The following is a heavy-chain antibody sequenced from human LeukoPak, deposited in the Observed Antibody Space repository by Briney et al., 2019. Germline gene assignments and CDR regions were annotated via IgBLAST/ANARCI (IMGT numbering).Heavy chain of an antibody. J-gene: IGHJ4*02. V-gene: IGHV1-2*02. D-gene: IGHD1-1*01. Sequence: ASVQVSCKASGYIFTGYWIHWVRQAPGQGLEWMGFINPNSGNTNYAQKFQGRVTMTRDTSISTAYKEMSSLTSDDTAVYYCAREMRPATTTLVAYWGQGTLVTVPS. CDR3: AREMRPATTTLVAY. CDR2: INPNSGNT. CDR1: GYIFTGYW.